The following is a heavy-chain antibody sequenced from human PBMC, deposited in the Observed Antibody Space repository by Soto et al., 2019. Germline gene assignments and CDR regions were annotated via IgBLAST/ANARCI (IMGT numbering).Heavy chain of an antibody. Sequence: GGSLRLSCAASGFTVSSNYMSWVRQAPGKGLEWVSVIYAGGNIHYADSVEGRFTISRDNSNNMLYLQMNSLRAEDTAVYYCVREKVAMIVGFYYFDYWGQGTRVTVSS. CDR3: VREKVAMIVGFYYFDY. J-gene: IGHJ4*02. CDR2: IYAGGNI. CDR1: GFTVSSNY. V-gene: IGHV3-66*01. D-gene: IGHD3-22*01.